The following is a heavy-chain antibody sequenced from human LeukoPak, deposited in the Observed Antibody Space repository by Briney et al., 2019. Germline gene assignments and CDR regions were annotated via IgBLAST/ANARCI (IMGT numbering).Heavy chain of an antibody. CDR3: AKDGYGDYGGVY. CDR1: GFTFSSYA. D-gene: IGHD4-17*01. J-gene: IGHJ4*02. V-gene: IGHV3-23*01. Sequence: GGSLRLSCAASGFTFSSYAMSWIRQAPGKGLEWVSSISGSGGSTYYADSVKGRFTISRDNSQNTLYLQMNSLRAEDTAVYYCAKDGYGDYGGVYWGQGTLVTVSS. CDR2: ISGSGGST.